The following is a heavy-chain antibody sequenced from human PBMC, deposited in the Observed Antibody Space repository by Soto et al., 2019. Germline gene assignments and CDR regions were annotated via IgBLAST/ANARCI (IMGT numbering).Heavy chain of an antibody. Sequence: LSLTCTVSGGSISSYYWSWIRQPPGKGLEWMGNIYYSGSTNYNPSLKSRVTISVDTSKNQFSLKLSSVTAADAAVYYCARGMITMIEVAPFDPWGQGTLVTVSS. J-gene: IGHJ5*02. V-gene: IGHV4-59*01. CDR2: IYYSGST. D-gene: IGHD3-22*01. CDR3: ARGMITMIEVAPFDP. CDR1: GGSISSYY.